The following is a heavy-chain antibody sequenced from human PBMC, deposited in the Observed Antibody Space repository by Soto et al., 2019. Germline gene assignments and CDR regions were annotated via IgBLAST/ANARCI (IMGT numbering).Heavy chain of an antibody. Sequence: PSETLSLTCTVSGGSISSSSYYWGWIRQPPGKGLEWIGSIYYSGSTYYNPSLKSRVTISVDTSKNQFSLKLSSVTAADTAVYYCARPYRGGDCYFITRPYYGMDVWGQGTTVTVSS. J-gene: IGHJ6*02. CDR2: IYYSGST. CDR3: ARPYRGGDCYFITRPYYGMDV. V-gene: IGHV4-39*01. CDR1: GGSISSSSYY. D-gene: IGHD2-21*02.